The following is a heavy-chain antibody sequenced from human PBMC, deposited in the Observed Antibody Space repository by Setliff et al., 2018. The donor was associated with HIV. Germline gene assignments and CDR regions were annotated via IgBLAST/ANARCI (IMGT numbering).Heavy chain of an antibody. CDR1: GGSFTNYF. CDR3: AREDTTGYYSLSAFDI. D-gene: IGHD3-22*01. V-gene: IGHV4-34*01. CDR2: INHSGRT. J-gene: IGHJ3*02. Sequence: SETLSLTCAVYGGSFTNYFWSWIRQSPGKGLEWIGEINHSGRTKYNPSLKSRVTMSVDTSKNQFSLKLKSVTAADTAVYHCAREDTTGYYSLSAFDIWGQVTLVTVSS.